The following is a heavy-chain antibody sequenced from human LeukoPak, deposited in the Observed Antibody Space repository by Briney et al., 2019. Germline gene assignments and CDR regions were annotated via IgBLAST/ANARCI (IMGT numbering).Heavy chain of an antibody. D-gene: IGHD6-6*01. CDR2: ISQSGST. CDR3: ARRSLYSISSGITP. V-gene: IGHV4-34*01. Sequence: SETLSLTCAVYGGSFNGYYWNRIRQPPGKGLEWIGDISQSGSTTYNPSLKSRVTISIDTSKNQVSLKLNSVTAADTAVYYCARRSLYSISSGITPWGQGTLVTVSS. CDR1: GGSFNGYY. J-gene: IGHJ5*02.